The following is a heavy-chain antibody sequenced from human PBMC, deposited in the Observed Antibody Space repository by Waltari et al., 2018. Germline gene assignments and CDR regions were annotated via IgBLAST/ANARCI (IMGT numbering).Heavy chain of an antibody. CDR3: ARGPSYYYDSSGYGI. D-gene: IGHD3-22*01. CDR2: TRNKANSYTT. V-gene: IGHV3-72*01. CDR1: GFTFSDHY. Sequence: EVQLVESGGGLVQPGGSLRLSCAASGFTFSDHYMDWVRQAPGKGLEWVGRTRNKANSYTTEYAASVKGRFTISRDDSKNSLYLKMNSLKTEDTAVYYCARGPSYYYDSSGYGIWGQGTMVTVSS. J-gene: IGHJ3*02.